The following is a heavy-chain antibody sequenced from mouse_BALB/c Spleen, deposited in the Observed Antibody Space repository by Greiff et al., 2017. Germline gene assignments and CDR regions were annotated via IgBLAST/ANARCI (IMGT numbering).Heavy chain of an antibody. J-gene: IGHJ4*01. CDR2: IYPGDGDT. CDR3: ARTGDGYPYAMDY. CDR1: GYAFSSYW. Sequence: VKLMESGAELVRPGSSVKISCKASGYAFSSYWMNWVKQRPGQGLEWIGQIYPGDGDTNYNGKFKGKATLTADKSSSTAYMQLSSLTSEDSAVYFCARTGDGYPYAMDYWGQGTSVTVSS. V-gene: IGHV1-80*01. D-gene: IGHD2-3*01.